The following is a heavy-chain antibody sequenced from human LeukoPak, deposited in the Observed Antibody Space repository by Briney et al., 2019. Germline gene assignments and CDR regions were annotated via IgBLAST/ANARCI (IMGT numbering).Heavy chain of an antibody. CDR3: ARRITIFGVVIIRAYCYYGMDV. Sequence: ASVKVSCKASGYTFTSYDINWVRQATGQGLEWMGWMNPNSGNTGYAQKFQGRVTMTRNTSISTAYMELSSLRSEDTAVYYCARRITIFGVVIIRAYCYYGMDVWGQGTTVTVSS. V-gene: IGHV1-8*01. CDR1: GYTFTSYD. CDR2: MNPNSGNT. D-gene: IGHD3-3*01. J-gene: IGHJ6*02.